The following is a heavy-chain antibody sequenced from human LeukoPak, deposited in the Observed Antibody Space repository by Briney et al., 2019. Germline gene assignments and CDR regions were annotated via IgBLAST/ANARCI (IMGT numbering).Heavy chain of an antibody. D-gene: IGHD2-2*01. CDR1: GFTLSSYG. Sequence: GGSLRLSCAASGFTLSSYGMHWVRQAPGKGLEWVAAIWYDGSKTSYTDSVKGRFTVSRDISKNTVYLQMNGLKAEDTAVYYCARDDCSTTPCYAYWGQGTLVTVSS. CDR2: IWYDGSKT. J-gene: IGHJ4*02. CDR3: ARDDCSTTPCYAY. V-gene: IGHV3-33*01.